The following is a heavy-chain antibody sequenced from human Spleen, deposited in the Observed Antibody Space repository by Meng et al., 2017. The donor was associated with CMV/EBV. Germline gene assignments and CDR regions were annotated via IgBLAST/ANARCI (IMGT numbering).Heavy chain of an antibody. J-gene: IGHJ3*02. V-gene: IGHV4-39*07. CDR1: GGSISSSSYY. D-gene: IGHD1-26*01. CDR2: IYYSGST. CDR3: AISSGAGSSSSAAFDI. Sequence: SETLSLTCTVSGGSISSSSYYWGWIRQPPGKGLEWIGSIYYSGSTYYNPSLKSRVTISVDTSKNQFSLKLSSVTAADTAVYYCAISSGAGSSSSAAFDIWGQGTMVTVSS.